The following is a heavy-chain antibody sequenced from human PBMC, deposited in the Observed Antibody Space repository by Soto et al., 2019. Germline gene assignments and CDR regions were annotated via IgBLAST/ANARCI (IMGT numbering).Heavy chain of an antibody. CDR1: GGSISSGGYS. J-gene: IGHJ4*02. Sequence: QLQLQESGSGLVKPSQTLSLTCAVSGGSISSGGYSWSWIRQPPGKGLEWIGYIYHSGSTYYNPSLKSRVTISVDRSKNQFSLKLSSVTAADTAVYYCARINDSGYDSAYFDYWGQGTLVTVSS. CDR3: ARINDSGYDSAYFDY. V-gene: IGHV4-30-2*01. D-gene: IGHD5-12*01. CDR2: IYHSGST.